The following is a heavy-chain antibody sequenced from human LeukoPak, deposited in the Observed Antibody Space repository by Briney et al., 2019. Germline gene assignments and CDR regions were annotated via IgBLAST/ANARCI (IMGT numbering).Heavy chain of an antibody. D-gene: IGHD1-26*01. V-gene: IGHV3-66*01. CDR3: AREFGSYDAFDI. CDR2: IYRGGST. CDR1: GFTVSSNY. Sequence: VGSLRLSCAASGFTVSSNYMSWVRQAPGKGLEWVSVIYRGGSTYYADSVKGRFTISRDNSKNTLYLQMNSLRAEDTAVYYCAREFGSYDAFDIWGQGTIVTVSS. J-gene: IGHJ3*02.